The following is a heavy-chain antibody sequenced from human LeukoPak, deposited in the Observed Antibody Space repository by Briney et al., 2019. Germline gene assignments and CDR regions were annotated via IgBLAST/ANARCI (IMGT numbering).Heavy chain of an antibody. Sequence: GGSLRLSCAASGFTFSSYAMSWVRQAPGKGLEWVSAISGSGASTFYADSVKGRFTISRDNSKNTLYLQMNSLRAEDTAVYYCAKSREYYYDSSGYYFYWGQGTLVTVSS. J-gene: IGHJ4*02. CDR2: ISGSGAST. D-gene: IGHD3-22*01. V-gene: IGHV3-23*01. CDR1: GFTFSSYA. CDR3: AKSREYYYDSSGYYFY.